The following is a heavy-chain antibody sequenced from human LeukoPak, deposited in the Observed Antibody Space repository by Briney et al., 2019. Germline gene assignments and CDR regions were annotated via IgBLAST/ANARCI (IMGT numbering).Heavy chain of an antibody. CDR3: AREVDYGDYDIDY. J-gene: IGHJ4*02. CDR1: GFTFSSYS. D-gene: IGHD4-17*01. V-gene: IGHV3-48*04. CDR2: ISSSSSTI. Sequence: GWSLRLSCAASGFTFSSYSMNWVRQAPGKGLEWVSYISSSSSTIYYADSVKGRFTISRDNAKNSLYLQMNSLRAEDTAVYYCAREVDYGDYDIDYWGQGTLVTVSS.